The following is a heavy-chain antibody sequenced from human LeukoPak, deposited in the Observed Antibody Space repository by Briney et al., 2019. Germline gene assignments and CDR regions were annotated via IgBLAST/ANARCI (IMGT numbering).Heavy chain of an antibody. CDR3: ARDYGAPVTTFPDY. Sequence: ASVKVSCKTSGYTFTSYGISWVRQAPGQGLEWMGWISAYNGNTNYAQKLQGRVTMTTDTSTSTAYMELRSLRSDDTAVYYCARDYGAPVTTFPDYWGQGTLVTVSS. D-gene: IGHD4-17*01. CDR1: GYTFTSYG. J-gene: IGHJ4*02. CDR2: ISAYNGNT. V-gene: IGHV1-18*01.